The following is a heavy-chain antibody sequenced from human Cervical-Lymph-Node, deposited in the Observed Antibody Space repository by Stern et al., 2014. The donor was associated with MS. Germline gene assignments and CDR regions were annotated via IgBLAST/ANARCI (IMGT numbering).Heavy chain of an antibody. Sequence: DQLVESGPGLVKPSGTLSLTCAVSGDSISSSNWWSWVRQSPGKGLEWVGDIYHAGTTNYNSTLKSRLTISADNSKNQFSLKLTSVTAADTAVYYCVRALGSSSFRYWFDPWGQGTLVIVSS. J-gene: IGHJ5*02. D-gene: IGHD6-13*01. CDR2: IYHAGTT. CDR1: GDSISSSNW. CDR3: VRALGSSSFRYWFDP. V-gene: IGHV4-4*02.